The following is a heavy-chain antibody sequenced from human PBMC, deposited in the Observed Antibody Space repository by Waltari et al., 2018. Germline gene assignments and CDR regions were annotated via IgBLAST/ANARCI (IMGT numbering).Heavy chain of an antibody. D-gene: IGHD5-18*01. J-gene: IGHJ4*02. V-gene: IGHV5-51*01. CDR1: GYRFPKYW. CDR3: ARQNIHSYGYGYFDF. Sequence: EVQLEQSGAEVNKPGETLEICCNGSGYRFPKYWIGWVRQMPGKGLEWVGVIYPGDSNTKYSLSCQGQVTISADTSISTAYLQWSSLKASDTAIYFCARQNIHSYGYGYFDFWGQGTLVTVSS. CDR2: IYPGDSNT.